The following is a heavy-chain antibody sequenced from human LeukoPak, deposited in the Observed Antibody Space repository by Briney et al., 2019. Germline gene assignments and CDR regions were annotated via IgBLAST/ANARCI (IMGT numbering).Heavy chain of an antibody. Sequence: ASVKVSCKASGYXFTSYYTHWVRQAPGQGLEWMGIINPSGGSTSYAQKFQGRVTMTRDTSTSTVYMELSSLRSEDTAVYYCARVDTIYSSSSEWDFDYWGQGTLVTVSS. D-gene: IGHD6-6*01. CDR1: GYXFTSYY. CDR2: INPSGGST. V-gene: IGHV1-46*01. CDR3: ARVDTIYSSSSEWDFDY. J-gene: IGHJ4*02.